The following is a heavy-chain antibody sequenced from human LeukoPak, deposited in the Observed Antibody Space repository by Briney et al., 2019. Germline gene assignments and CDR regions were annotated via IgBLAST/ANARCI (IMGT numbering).Heavy chain of an antibody. CDR1: GGSISSGGYY. CDR2: IYHSGST. Sequence: SQTPSLTCTVSGGSISSGGYYWSWIRQPPGKGLEWIGYIYHSGSTYYNPSLKSRVTISVDRSKNQFSLKLSSVTAADTAVYYCARSEVVPYYFDYWGQGTLVTVSS. V-gene: IGHV4-30-2*01. J-gene: IGHJ4*02. CDR3: ARSEVVPYYFDY. D-gene: IGHD2-15*01.